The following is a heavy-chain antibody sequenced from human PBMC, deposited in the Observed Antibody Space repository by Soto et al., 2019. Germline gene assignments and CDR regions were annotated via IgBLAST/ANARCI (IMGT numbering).Heavy chain of an antibody. Sequence: ASVKVSCKVSGYTLTELSMHWVRQAPGKGLEWMGGFDPEDGETIYAQKFQGRVTMTEDTSTDTAYMELSSLRSEDTAVYYCATARGSGWYIAFDIWGQGTMVTVSS. V-gene: IGHV1-24*01. J-gene: IGHJ3*02. CDR2: FDPEDGET. D-gene: IGHD6-19*01. CDR3: ATARGSGWYIAFDI. CDR1: GYTLTELS.